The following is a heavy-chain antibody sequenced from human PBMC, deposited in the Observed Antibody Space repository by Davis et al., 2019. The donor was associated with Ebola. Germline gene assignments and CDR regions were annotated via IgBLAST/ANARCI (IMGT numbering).Heavy chain of an antibody. CDR1: GVSISRHY. D-gene: IGHD3-22*01. Sequence: PSETLSLTCTVSGVSISRHYWSWIRQPPGKRLEWIGSIYYTGNAYYNSSLASRATISADTSKNQFSLKLRSVTAADTAVYYCVRFGYGAYWGRGTLVTVSS. V-gene: IGHV4-59*11. J-gene: IGHJ4*02. CDR2: IYYTGNA. CDR3: VRFGYGAY.